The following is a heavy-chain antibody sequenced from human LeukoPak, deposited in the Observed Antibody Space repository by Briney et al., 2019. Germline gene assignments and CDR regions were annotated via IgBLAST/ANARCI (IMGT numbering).Heavy chain of an antibody. CDR1: GFPFSDFH. V-gene: IGHV3-11*04. D-gene: IGHD3-22*01. J-gene: IGHJ4*02. CDR3: ARVRPGSSGSYYRTS. CDR2: ITSGGGFK. Sequence: GGSLRLSCVGAGFPFSDFHMSWIRQAPGKGLKWVSYITSGGGFKYYADSVKGRFSISRDDSKNSVFLQMNSLRVEDTAVYYCARVRPGSSGSYYRTSWGQGTLVTVSS.